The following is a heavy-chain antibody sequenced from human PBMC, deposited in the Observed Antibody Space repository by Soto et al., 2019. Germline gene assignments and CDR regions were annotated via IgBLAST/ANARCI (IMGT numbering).Heavy chain of an antibody. CDR1: GGSISSYY. V-gene: IGHV4-59*01. D-gene: IGHD2-2*01. CDR3: ARDLSSIGEFGWYFDL. CDR2: IYYSGST. Sequence: LSLTCTVSGGSISSYYWSWIRQPPGKGLEWIGYIYYSGSTNYDPALTSRVTISVDTSKNQLSLKLTSVTAADTAAYYCARDLSSIGEFGWYFDLWGRGALVTVSS. J-gene: IGHJ2*01.